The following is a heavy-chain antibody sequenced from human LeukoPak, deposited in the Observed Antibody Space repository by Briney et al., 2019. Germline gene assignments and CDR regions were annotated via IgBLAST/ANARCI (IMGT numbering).Heavy chain of an antibody. V-gene: IGHV4-39*01. J-gene: IGHJ5*02. CDR1: GFTFSSYG. CDR3: ARAYSSGWYWFDP. CDR2: IYYSGST. Sequence: GTLRLSCAASGFTFSSYGMSWVRQPPGKGLEWIGSIYYSGSTYCNPSLKSRVTISVDTSKNQFSLKLSSVTAADTAVYYCARAYSSGWYWFDPWGQGTLVTVSS. D-gene: IGHD6-19*01.